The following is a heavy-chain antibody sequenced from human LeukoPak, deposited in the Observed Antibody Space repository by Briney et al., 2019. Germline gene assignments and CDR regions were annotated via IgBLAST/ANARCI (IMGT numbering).Heavy chain of an antibody. Sequence: GSLRLSCAASGFAVNTYDMHWVRQAPGEGPQWIAYFGISGTIYYADSVRGRFTISRDSAKNSLYLQMNGLRVDDTAIYYCAGYGVYPYWGQGTPVTVSS. J-gene: IGHJ4*02. V-gene: IGHV3-48*01. CDR2: FGISGTI. CDR3: AGYGVYPY. CDR1: GFAVNTYD. D-gene: IGHD5/OR15-5a*01.